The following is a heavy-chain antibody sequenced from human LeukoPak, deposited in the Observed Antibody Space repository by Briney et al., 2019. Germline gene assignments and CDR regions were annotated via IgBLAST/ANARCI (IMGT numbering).Heavy chain of an antibody. CDR2: IRQDGSQK. CDR1: GFTFSSFW. Sequence: GGSLRLSCAASGFTFSSFWMSWVRQAPGRGLEWVATIRQDGSQKYYLDSVKGRFTISGDNAKNSLYLQMNSLRAEDTAVYYCARESDHSVSQVDFDLWGQGTMVTVSS. J-gene: IGHJ3*01. CDR3: ARESDHSVSQVDFDL. D-gene: IGHD1-14*01. V-gene: IGHV3-7*01.